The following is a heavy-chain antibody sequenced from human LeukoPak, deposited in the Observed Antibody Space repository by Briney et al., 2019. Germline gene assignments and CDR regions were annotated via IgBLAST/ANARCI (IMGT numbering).Heavy chain of an antibody. V-gene: IGHV4-59*01. D-gene: IGHD3-22*01. Sequence: SETLSLTCTVSGGSISSYYWSWIRQPPGKGLEWIGYIYYSGSTNYNPSLKSRVTISVDTSKNQFSLKLSSVTAADTAVYYCARESYYYDSSGYYRRGPDRSGAFDIWGQGTMVTVSS. CDR2: IYYSGST. J-gene: IGHJ3*02. CDR1: GGSISSYY. CDR3: ARESYYYDSSGYYRRGPDRSGAFDI.